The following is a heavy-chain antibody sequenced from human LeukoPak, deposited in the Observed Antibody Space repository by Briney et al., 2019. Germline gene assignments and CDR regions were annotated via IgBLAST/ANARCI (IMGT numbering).Heavy chain of an antibody. Sequence: GGSLRLSCAASGFTFNSCGMNWVRQAPGKGLEWVSYISISSITIYYADSVKGRFTISRDNAKNSLYLQMNSLRAEDTAVYYCAKDASVAGLDYWGQGTLVTVSS. CDR3: AKDASVAGLDY. D-gene: IGHD6-19*01. CDR1: GFTFNSCG. V-gene: IGHV3-48*01. J-gene: IGHJ4*02. CDR2: ISISSITI.